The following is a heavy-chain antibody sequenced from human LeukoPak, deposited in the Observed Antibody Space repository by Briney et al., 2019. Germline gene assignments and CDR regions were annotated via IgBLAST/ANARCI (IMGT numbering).Heavy chain of an antibody. J-gene: IGHJ4*02. CDR2: MNPNSGNT. D-gene: IGHD1-26*01. V-gene: IGHV1-8*01. CDR1: GYTFTSYD. CDR3: ARGSRWVGATAY. Sequence: ASVKVSCKASGYTFTSYDINWVRQATGQGLEWMGWMNPNSGNTGYAQKFQGRVTMPRNTSISTAYMELSSLRSEDTAVYYCARGSRWVGATAYWGQGTLVTVSS.